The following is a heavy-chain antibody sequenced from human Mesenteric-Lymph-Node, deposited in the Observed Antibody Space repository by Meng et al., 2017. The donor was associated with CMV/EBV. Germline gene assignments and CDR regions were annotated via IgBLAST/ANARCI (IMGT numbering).Heavy chain of an antibody. CDR3: ASHNWDYVGNWFDP. V-gene: IGHV4-4*02. D-gene: IGHD1-7*01. CDR1: GGSIRSSNW. CDR2: IYHTGSV. Sequence: VSGGSIRSSNWWSWVRQPPGKGLEWIGEIYHTGSVNLNPSLKSRVTVSLDKSNNQFSLNLTSVTAADTAVYYCASHNWDYVGNWFDPWGQGTLVTVSS. J-gene: IGHJ5*02.